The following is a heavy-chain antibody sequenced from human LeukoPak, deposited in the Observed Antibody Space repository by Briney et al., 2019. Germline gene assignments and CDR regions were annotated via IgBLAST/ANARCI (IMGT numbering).Heavy chain of an antibody. D-gene: IGHD5-12*01. CDR2: IYSGGST. CDR1: GFTVSSNY. V-gene: IGHV3-53*01. CDR3: ARRETKSGYAWGHNWFDP. J-gene: IGHJ5*02. Sequence: PGGSLRLSCAASGFTVSSNYMSWVRQAPGKGLEWVSVIYSGGSTYYADSVKGRFTISRDNSKNTPYLQMNSLRAEDTAVYYCARRETKSGYAWGHNWFDPWGQGTLVTVSS.